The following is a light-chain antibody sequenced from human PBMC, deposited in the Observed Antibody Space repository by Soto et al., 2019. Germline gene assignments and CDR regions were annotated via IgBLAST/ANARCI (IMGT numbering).Light chain of an antibody. V-gene: IGLV2-14*03. Sequence: QCVLKQPASGSGSPGQSITLSCTGNNKEFGGYNYVSWYQHHPGKAPKRMIHDVSNRPSGVSNRFSGSKSGNTASLTISGLQAEDEADYYCSSYIPNNSTYVFGNGTKVTVL. CDR1: NKEFGGYNY. J-gene: IGLJ1*01. CDR3: SSYIPNNSTYV. CDR2: DVS.